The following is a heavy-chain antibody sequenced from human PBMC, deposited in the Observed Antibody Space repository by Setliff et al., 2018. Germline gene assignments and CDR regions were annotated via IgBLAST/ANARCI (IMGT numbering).Heavy chain of an antibody. J-gene: IGHJ4*02. CDR1: GFTFSSYS. V-gene: IGHV3-21*01. CDR3: ARGGDYCGGECYIPPPDSY. Sequence: PGGSLRLSCAASGFTFSSYSMNWVRQAPGKGLEWVSSISSSSSYIYYADSVRGRFTISRDISKNTLYLQMNSLRPEDTAVYYCARGGDYCGGECYIPPPDSYWGQGTLVTVS. D-gene: IGHD2-21*01. CDR2: ISSSSSYI.